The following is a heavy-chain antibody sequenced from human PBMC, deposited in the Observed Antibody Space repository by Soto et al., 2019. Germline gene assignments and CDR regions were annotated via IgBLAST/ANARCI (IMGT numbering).Heavy chain of an antibody. Sequence: SETLSLTCTVSGGSMSTVGYYWSWIRQHPGKGLEWIGYFYYSGSTYYNPSLKSRVTISVNTLYLQMNSLKTEDTSVYYCTTPDNGTNDGCDSWGQGTLVTVSS. CDR2: FYYSGST. D-gene: IGHD2-8*01. J-gene: IGHJ4*02. CDR3: TTPDNGTNDGCDS. V-gene: IGHV4-31*03. CDR1: GGSMSTVGYY.